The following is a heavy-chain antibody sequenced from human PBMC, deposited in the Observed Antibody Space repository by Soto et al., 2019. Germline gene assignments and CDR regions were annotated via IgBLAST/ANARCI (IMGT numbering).Heavy chain of an antibody. CDR2: IYYSGST. J-gene: IGHJ5*02. CDR3: ATAMVRGVNTGNWFDP. CDR1: GGSISSGGYY. Sequence: SETLSLTCTVSGGSISSGGYYWSWIRQHPGKGLEWIGYIYYSGSTYYNPSLKSRVTISVDTSKNQFSLKLSSVTAADTAVYYCATAMVRGVNTGNWFDPWGQGTLVTVSS. D-gene: IGHD3-10*01. V-gene: IGHV4-31*03.